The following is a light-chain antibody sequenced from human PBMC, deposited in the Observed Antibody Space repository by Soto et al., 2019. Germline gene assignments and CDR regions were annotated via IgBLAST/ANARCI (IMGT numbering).Light chain of an antibody. CDR2: GAS. Sequence: EIVLTQSPGTLSLSPGERATLSCRASQSVSSSYLAWYQQKPSQAPRLLIYGASSRATGIPDRFSGSGSGTDFTLTISRLEPEDFAVYYCQQYDSSFMYTFGQGTKLEIK. CDR1: QSVSSSY. V-gene: IGKV3-20*01. J-gene: IGKJ2*01. CDR3: QQYDSSFMYT.